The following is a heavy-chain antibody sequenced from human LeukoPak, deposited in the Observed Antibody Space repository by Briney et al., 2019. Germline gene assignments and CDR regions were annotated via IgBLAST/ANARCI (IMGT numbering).Heavy chain of an antibody. CDR1: GFTFSSYA. CDR2: ISGSGGST. D-gene: IGHD3-22*01. Sequence: GGSLRLSCAASGFTFSSYAMSWVRQAPGKGLEWVSAISGSGGSTYYADSVKGRFTISRDNSKNTLYLQTNSLRAEDTAVYYCAKDSSGYYSSPPDYWGQGTLVTVSS. CDR3: AKDSSGYYSSPPDY. J-gene: IGHJ4*02. V-gene: IGHV3-23*01.